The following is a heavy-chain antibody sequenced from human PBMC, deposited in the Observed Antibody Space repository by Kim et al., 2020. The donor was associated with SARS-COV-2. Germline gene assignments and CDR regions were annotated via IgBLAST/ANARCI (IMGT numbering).Heavy chain of an antibody. J-gene: IGHJ4*02. Sequence: ASVKVSCKASGYTFTSYAMHWVRQAPGQRLEWMGWINAGNGNTKYSQKFQGRVTITRDTSASTAYMELSSLRSEDTAVYYCARGFTGGLAAAGDFDYWGQGTLVTVSS. CDR2: INAGNGNT. D-gene: IGHD6-13*01. CDR1: GYTFTSYA. V-gene: IGHV1-3*01. CDR3: ARGFTGGLAAAGDFDY.